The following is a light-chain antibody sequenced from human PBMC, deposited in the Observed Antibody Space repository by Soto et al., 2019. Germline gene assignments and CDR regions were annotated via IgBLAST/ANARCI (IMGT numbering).Light chain of an antibody. CDR1: QSVSNVY. V-gene: IGKV3-20*01. J-gene: IGKJ2*01. CDR3: QQSGSSPRT. Sequence: EIVLTQSPGTLSLSPGERATLSCRASQSVSNVYLAWYQQKPGQAPRLLIYDTSNRATGIPDRFSGSGSGTEFTLTISRREPEDFAVYYCQQSGSSPRTFGQGTKLEIK. CDR2: DTS.